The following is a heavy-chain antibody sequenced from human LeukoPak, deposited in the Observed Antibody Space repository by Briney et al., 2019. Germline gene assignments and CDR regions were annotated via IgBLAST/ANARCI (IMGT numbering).Heavy chain of an antibody. CDR3: AKGGGSGSEFDY. CDR2: IKQDGSEK. D-gene: IGHD3-10*01. CDR1: GSTFSSYW. V-gene: IGHV3-7*01. J-gene: IGHJ4*02. Sequence: GGSLRLSCAASGSTFSSYWMSWVRQAPGKGLEWVANIKQDGSEKYYVDSVKGRFTISRDNAKNSLYLQMNSLRAEDTAVYYCAKGGGSGSEFDYWGQGTLVTVSS.